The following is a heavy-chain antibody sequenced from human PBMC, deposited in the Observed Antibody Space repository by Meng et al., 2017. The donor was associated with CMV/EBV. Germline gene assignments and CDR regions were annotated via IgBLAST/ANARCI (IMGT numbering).Heavy chain of an antibody. CDR2: IYYSGST. D-gene: IGHD3-10*01. V-gene: IGHV4-39*07. CDR3: ARAGGDVLLWFGEFGY. Sequence: QPRLQEPGPGLGKPSGTLSPPCTVSGGSISSSSYDWGWIRQPPGKGLEWIGSIYYSGSTYYNPSLKSRVTISVDTSKNQFSLKLSSVTAADTVVYYCARAGGDVLLWFGEFGYWGQGTLVTVSS. J-gene: IGHJ4*02. CDR1: GGSISSSSYD.